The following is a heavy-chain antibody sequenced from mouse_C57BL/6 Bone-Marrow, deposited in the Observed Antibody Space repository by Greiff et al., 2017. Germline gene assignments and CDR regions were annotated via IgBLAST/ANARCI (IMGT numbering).Heavy chain of an antibody. J-gene: IGHJ2*01. D-gene: IGHD6-2*01. CDR1: GYTFTSYW. CDR3: GTFSHFDY. Sequence: QVQLLQPGAELVKPGASVKMSCKASGYTFTSYWITWVKQRPGQGLEWIGDIYPGSGSINYNEKFKCQATLTVDTSSSTAYMQLSSLTSEVSAFYYCGTFSHFDYWGQGTTLTVSS. CDR2: IYPGSGSI. V-gene: IGHV1-55*01.